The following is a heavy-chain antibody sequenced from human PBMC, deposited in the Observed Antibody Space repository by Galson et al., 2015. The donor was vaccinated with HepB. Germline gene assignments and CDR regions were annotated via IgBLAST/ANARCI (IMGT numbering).Heavy chain of an antibody. D-gene: IGHD1-1*01. CDR3: ARGTTSIDY. V-gene: IGHV3-23*01. CDR1: GFTFRRLG. Sequence: SLRLSCATSGFTFRRLGMTWVRQAAGKGLECVAAISMSGGSTDYADSVKGRFTISRDSSNNMLYLQMNNLRVEDTAVYYCARGTTSIDYWGQGTQVSVSS. J-gene: IGHJ4*02. CDR2: ISMSGGST.